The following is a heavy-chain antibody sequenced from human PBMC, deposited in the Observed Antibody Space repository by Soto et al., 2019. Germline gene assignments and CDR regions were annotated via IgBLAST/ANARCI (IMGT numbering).Heavy chain of an antibody. J-gene: IGHJ4*02. CDR2: IWHDGMNK. CDR1: GFTFSSYG. V-gene: IGHV3-33*01. D-gene: IGHD3-10*01. Sequence: QVQLVESGGGVVQPERSLTLSCAASGFTFSSYGMHWVRQAPGKRLEWVAVIWHDGMNKYYADSVRGRFTISRDNSKNTLYLQMNSLRAEDTAVYYCAIDRGSDDPIDYWGQGTLVTVSS. CDR3: AIDRGSDDPIDY.